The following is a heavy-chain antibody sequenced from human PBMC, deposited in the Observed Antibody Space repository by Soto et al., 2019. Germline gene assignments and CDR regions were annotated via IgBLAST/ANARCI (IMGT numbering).Heavy chain of an antibody. Sequence: SETLSLTCTVSGGSIGSYYWSWIRQPPGKGLEWIGYIYYSGSTNYNPSLKSRVTISVDTSKNQFSLKLSSVTAADTAVYYCARVRHNWNYDYWGQGTLVTVSS. J-gene: IGHJ4*02. CDR1: GGSIGSYY. V-gene: IGHV4-59*12. CDR2: IYYSGST. CDR3: ARVRHNWNYDY. D-gene: IGHD1-7*01.